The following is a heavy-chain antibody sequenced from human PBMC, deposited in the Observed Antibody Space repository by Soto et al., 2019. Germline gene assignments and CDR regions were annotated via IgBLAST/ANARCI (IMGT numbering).Heavy chain of an antibody. D-gene: IGHD2-2*02. V-gene: IGHV4-34*01. Sequence: SETLSLTCAVYGGSFSGYYWSWIRQPPGKGLEWIGEINHSGSTNYNPSLKSRVTISVDTSKNQFSLKLSSVTAADTAVYYCARGNASPDIVVVPAAIARGFDYWGQGTLVTVSS. CDR1: GGSFSGYY. CDR2: INHSGST. CDR3: ARGNASPDIVVVPAAIARGFDY. J-gene: IGHJ4*02.